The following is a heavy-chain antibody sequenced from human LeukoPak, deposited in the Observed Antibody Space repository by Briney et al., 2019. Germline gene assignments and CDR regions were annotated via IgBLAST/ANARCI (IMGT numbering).Heavy chain of an antibody. CDR1: GFTFKRYH. Sequence: GGSLRLSCAASGFTFKRYHMSWVRQAPGKGLEWVSSISGSGGNTYYADSVKGRFTISRDNSRNTLYLQMNSLKTEDTAVYYCTTGGVGYDFWSGYYSWDYWGQGTLVTVSS. V-gene: IGHV3-23*01. CDR2: ISGSGGNT. CDR3: TTGGVGYDFWSGYYSWDY. J-gene: IGHJ4*02. D-gene: IGHD3-3*01.